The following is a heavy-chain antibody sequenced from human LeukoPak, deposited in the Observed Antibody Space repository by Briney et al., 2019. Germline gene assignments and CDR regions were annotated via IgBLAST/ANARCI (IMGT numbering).Heavy chain of an antibody. J-gene: IGHJ4*02. CDR1: GYRFTSYG. V-gene: IGHV1-18*01. CDR3: ASFNYYDSSGYYPILGY. Sequence: ASVKVSCKASGYRFTSYGISWVRQAPGQGLEWMGWISAYNGNTNYAQKLQGRVTMTTDTSTSTAYMELRSLRSDDTAVYYCASFNYYDSSGYYPILGYWGQGTLVTVSS. D-gene: IGHD3-22*01. CDR2: ISAYNGNT.